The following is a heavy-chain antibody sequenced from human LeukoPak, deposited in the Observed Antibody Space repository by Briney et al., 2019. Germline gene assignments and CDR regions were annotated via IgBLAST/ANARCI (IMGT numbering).Heavy chain of an antibody. Sequence: GGSLRLSCAASGFTFDSFWMNWVRQAPGKGLQWVANINRYGTDQYYVDSVKGRFTISRDSAKKPLFLQMNSLRAEDTAVYYCTVGNWGLDYWGQGTLLTVSS. V-gene: IGHV3-7*01. D-gene: IGHD7-27*01. CDR2: INRYGTDQ. J-gene: IGHJ4*02. CDR3: TVGNWGLDY. CDR1: GFTFDSFW.